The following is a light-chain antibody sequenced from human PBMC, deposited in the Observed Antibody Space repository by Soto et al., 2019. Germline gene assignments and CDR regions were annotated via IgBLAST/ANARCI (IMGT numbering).Light chain of an antibody. CDR3: QHYGTSPET. CDR2: GAS. CDR1: QTLSTTY. Sequence: EIVLTQSPGTLSVSPGERATLACRASQTLSTTYLAWFQQKPGQAPRLLIYGASSRATGIPDRFSGSGSGTDFTLTINRLEPEDLAVYYCQHYGTSPETFGQGTRVEIK. J-gene: IGKJ1*01. V-gene: IGKV3-20*01.